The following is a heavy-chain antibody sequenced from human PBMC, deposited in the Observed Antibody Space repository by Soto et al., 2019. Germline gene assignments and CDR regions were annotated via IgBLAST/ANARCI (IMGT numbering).Heavy chain of an antibody. J-gene: IGHJ5*02. CDR1: GGTFSSYA. Sequence: VASVKVSCKASGGTFSSYAISWVRQAPGQGLEWMGGIIPIFGTANYAQKFQGRVTITADESTSTAYMELSSLRSEDTAVYYCARDGDNAYWFDPWGQGTLVTVSS. V-gene: IGHV1-69*13. D-gene: IGHD7-27*01. CDR2: IIPIFGTA. CDR3: ARDGDNAYWFDP.